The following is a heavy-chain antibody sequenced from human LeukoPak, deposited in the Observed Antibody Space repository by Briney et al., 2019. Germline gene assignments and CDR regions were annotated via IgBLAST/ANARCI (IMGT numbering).Heavy chain of an antibody. J-gene: IGHJ6*02. D-gene: IGHD2-2*01. CDR3: ARDMGYCSSTSCYWVYYYYGMDV. Sequence: GASVKVSRKASGYTFTSYGIRWVRQAPGQGLEWMGWISAYNGNTNYAQKLQGRVTMTTDTSTSTAYMELRSLRSDDTAVYYCARDMGYCSSTSCYWVYYYYGMDVWGQGTTVTVSS. V-gene: IGHV1-18*01. CDR2: ISAYNGNT. CDR1: GYTFTSYG.